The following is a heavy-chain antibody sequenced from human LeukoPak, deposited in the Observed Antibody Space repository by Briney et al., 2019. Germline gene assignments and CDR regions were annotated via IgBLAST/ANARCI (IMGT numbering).Heavy chain of an antibody. CDR1: GGSISSYY. V-gene: IGHV4-59*08. J-gene: IGHJ4*02. CDR2: IYYNGAT. Sequence: SETLSLTCTVSGGSISSYYWSWIRQPPGKGLEWIGYIYYNGATDYNPSLKSRVTISVDTSKNESSLKLSSVTAADTALYYCARRTVTNGWFRIDYWGQGSLVIVSS. CDR3: ARRTVTNGWFRIDY. D-gene: IGHD6-19*01.